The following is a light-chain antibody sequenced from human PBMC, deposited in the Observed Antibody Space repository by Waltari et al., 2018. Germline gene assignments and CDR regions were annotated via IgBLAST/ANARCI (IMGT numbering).Light chain of an antibody. CDR3: QTGGHGTWV. Sequence: QLVLTQSPSASASLGASVKLTRTLSSGHSSNVIAWHQQQPEKGPRYLMKVNSDGSHSKGDKIPDRFSGSSSGAEHYRTISSLQSEDEADYYCQTGGHGTWVFGGGTKLTVL. J-gene: IGLJ3*02. CDR1: SGHSSNV. CDR2: VNSDGSH. V-gene: IGLV4-69*01.